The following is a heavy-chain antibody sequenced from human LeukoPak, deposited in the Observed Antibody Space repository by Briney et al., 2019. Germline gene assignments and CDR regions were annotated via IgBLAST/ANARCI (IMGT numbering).Heavy chain of an antibody. J-gene: IGHJ3*02. D-gene: IGHD6-13*01. V-gene: IGHV3-74*01. CDR3: ARAIAGTRNAFDI. Sequence: GGSLRLSCAASGFSFSGYWMHWVRQAPGKGLVWVSRIYSDGSSTAYADSVKGRFTISTDSAKNTLYLQMMSLRAEDTAVFYCARAIAGTRNAFDIWGQGTMVTVSS. CDR1: GFSFSGYW. CDR2: IYSDGSST.